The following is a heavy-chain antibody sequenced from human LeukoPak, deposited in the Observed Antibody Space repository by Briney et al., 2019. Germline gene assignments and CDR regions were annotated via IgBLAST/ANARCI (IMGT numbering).Heavy chain of an antibody. V-gene: IGHV7-4-1*02. Sequence: GASVKVSCKASGYTFTSYAMNWVRQAPGQGLEWMGWINTNTGNPTYAQGFTGRLVFSLDTSVSTAYLQISSLKAEDTAVYYCARAHTYYYDSSGYYYRMYYFDYWGQGTLVTVSS. CDR1: GYTFTSYA. J-gene: IGHJ4*02. D-gene: IGHD3-22*01. CDR2: INTNTGNP. CDR3: ARAHTYYYDSSGYYYRMYYFDY.